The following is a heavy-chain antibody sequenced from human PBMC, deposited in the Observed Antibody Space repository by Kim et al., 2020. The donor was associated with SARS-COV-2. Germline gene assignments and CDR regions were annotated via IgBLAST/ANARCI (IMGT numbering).Heavy chain of an antibody. CDR3: ARRGAYCGGDCLRGPLDY. Sequence: SETLSLTCAVYGGSFSGYYWSWIRQPPGKGLEWIGEINHSGSTNYNPSLKSRVTISVDTSKNQFSLKLSSVTAADTAVYYCARRGAYCGGDCLRGPLDYWGQGTLVTVSS. CDR2: INHSGST. J-gene: IGHJ4*02. V-gene: IGHV4-34*01. CDR1: GGSFSGYY. D-gene: IGHD2-21*02.